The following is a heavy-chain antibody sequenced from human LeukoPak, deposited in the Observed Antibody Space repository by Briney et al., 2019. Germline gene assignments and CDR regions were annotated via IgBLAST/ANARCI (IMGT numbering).Heavy chain of an antibody. J-gene: IGHJ4*02. V-gene: IGHV4-4*09. CDR3: ARQTPYSGNHYFDY. Sequence: SETLSLTRTVSGGSISGHYWSWIRQSPGKGLEWIGYIDPTGLTSYNPSLNSRVTISEDTSKNQFSLKVRSVTTADTAVYFCARQTPYSGNHYFDYWGQGTLVTVSS. CDR1: GGSISGHY. D-gene: IGHD1-26*01. CDR2: IDPTGLT.